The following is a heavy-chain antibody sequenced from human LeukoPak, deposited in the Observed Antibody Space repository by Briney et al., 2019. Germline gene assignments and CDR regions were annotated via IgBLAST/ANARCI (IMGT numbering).Heavy chain of an antibody. CDR3: ARVDWLANHYYYMDV. D-gene: IGHD2-21*01. J-gene: IGHJ6*03. CDR2: IYHSGST. V-gene: IGHV4-39*07. CDR1: GGSIRSTSYY. Sequence: SETLSLTCAVSGGSIRSTSYYWGWIRQPPGKGLEWIGSIYHSGSTYYNPSLKSRVTISVDTSKNQFSLKLSSVTAADTAVYYCARVDWLANHYYYMDVWGKGTTVTVSS.